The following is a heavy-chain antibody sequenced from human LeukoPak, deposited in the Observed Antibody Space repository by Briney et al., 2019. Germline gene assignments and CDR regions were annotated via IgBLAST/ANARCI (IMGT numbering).Heavy chain of an antibody. V-gene: IGHV4-59*01. CDR1: GGSISYYY. CDR2: IYYSGST. D-gene: IGHD3-16*01. J-gene: IGHJ4*02. Sequence: SETLSLTCTVSGGSISYYYWSWIRQPPGKGLEWIGYIYYSGSTNYNPSLTSRVTISVDTSKNQFSLKLSSMTAADTAVYYCARDTGGTADYWGQGTLVTVSS. CDR3: ARDTGGTADY.